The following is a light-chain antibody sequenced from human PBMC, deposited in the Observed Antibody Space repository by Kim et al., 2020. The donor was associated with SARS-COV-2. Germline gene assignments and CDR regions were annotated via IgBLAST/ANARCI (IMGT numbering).Light chain of an antibody. Sequence: ALGQTVRSTCQGNSLRRSYATWYQQKPGQAPVVVIYGKNNRPSGIPDRFSGSNSGNTDSLTITGAQAEDEADYYCNSRDSSGNHVVFGGGTQLTVL. CDR1: SLRRSY. J-gene: IGLJ2*01. V-gene: IGLV3-19*01. CDR3: NSRDSSGNHVV. CDR2: GKN.